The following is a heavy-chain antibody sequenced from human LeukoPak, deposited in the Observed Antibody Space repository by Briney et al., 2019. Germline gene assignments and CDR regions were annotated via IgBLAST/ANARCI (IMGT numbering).Heavy chain of an antibody. CDR3: ARRYYYDSSGYYWAFDY. V-gene: IGHV5-51*01. J-gene: IGHJ4*02. CDR1: GYSFTSYW. CDR2: IYPGDSDT. D-gene: IGHD3-22*01. Sequence: GESLKISCKGSGYSFTSYWIGWVRQMPGKGLEWMGIIYPGDSDTTYSPSFQGQVTISADKSISTAYLQWSSLKASDTAMYYCARRYYYDSSGYYWAFDYWGQGTLVTVSS.